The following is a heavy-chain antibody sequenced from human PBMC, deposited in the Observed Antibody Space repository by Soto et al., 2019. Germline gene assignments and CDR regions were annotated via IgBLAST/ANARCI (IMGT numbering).Heavy chain of an antibody. D-gene: IGHD1-26*01. CDR3: ARDHYIVGATGYFDY. V-gene: IGHV1-18*04. CDR2: ISAYNGNT. Sequence: GASVKVSCKASGYTFTSYGISWVRQAPGQGLEWMGWISAYNGNTNYAQKLQGRVTMTTDTSTSTAYMELRSLRSDDTAVYYCARDHYIVGATGYFDYWGQGTLVTVSS. J-gene: IGHJ4*02. CDR1: GYTFTSYG.